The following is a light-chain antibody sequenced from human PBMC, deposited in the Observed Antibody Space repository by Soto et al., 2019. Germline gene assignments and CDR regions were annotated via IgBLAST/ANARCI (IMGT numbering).Light chain of an antibody. J-gene: IGKJ1*01. CDR3: QQLNSYPPWT. CDR1: QDLSSY. V-gene: IGKV1-9*01. CDR2: SAS. Sequence: DVQLTQSPSFLSASVGDRLTITCRASQDLSSYLAWYQQKPGKAPKLLIHSASTLHSGVPLRFSGSGSGTEFTLTISGLQPEDFATYYCQQLNSYPPWTFGQGTKVEMK.